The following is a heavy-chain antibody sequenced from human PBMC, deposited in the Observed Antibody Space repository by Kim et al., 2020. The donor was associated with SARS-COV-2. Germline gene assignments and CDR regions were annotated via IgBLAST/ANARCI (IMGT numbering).Heavy chain of an antibody. V-gene: IGHV1-3*01. CDR2: INAGNGNT. CDR1: GYTFTSYA. D-gene: IGHD5-12*01. Sequence: ASVKVSCKASGYTFTSYAMHWVRQAPGQRLEWMGWINAGNGNTKYSQKFQGRVTITRDTSASTAYMELSSLRSEDTAVYYCAWSRQRWLQVDYWGQGTLVTVSS. CDR3: AWSRQRWLQVDY. J-gene: IGHJ4*02.